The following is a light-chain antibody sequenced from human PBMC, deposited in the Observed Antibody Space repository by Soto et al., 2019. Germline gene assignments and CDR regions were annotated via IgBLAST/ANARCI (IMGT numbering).Light chain of an antibody. CDR2: DAS. V-gene: IGKV3-11*01. CDR3: QQRRLWLT. Sequence: DIGLTQSRATLSLSPGDRATLSCRANQSVSTYLNWYQQKRGQAPRLLIFDASNRAAGIPARFSGSGSGTDFTLTISSLDPEDFAVYFCQQRRLWLTFGGGTKVE. J-gene: IGKJ4*01. CDR1: QSVSTY.